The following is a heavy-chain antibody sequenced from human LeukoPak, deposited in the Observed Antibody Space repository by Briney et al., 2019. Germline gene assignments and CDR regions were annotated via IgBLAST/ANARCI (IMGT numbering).Heavy chain of an antibody. J-gene: IGHJ4*02. CDR1: GFTFDDYG. CDR3: AKEDCSGGRCYSLHY. Sequence: GGSLRLSCAASGFTFDDYGMTWVRQTPGKGLEWVSTINWNGGSTAYADSVKGRFTISRDNAKNSLYLQMNSLRAEDAAVYYCAKEDCSGGRCYSLHYWGLGTLVTVSS. D-gene: IGHD2-15*01. CDR2: INWNGGST. V-gene: IGHV3-20*04.